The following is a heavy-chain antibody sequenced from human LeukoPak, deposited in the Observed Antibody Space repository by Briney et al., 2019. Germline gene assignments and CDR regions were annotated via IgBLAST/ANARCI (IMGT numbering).Heavy chain of an antibody. Sequence: SETLSLTCTVSGGSISSYYWSWIRQPPGKGLEWIGYIYYGGSTNYNPSLKSRVTISVDTSKYQFSLKLSSVTAADTAVYYCARHQGSSSWYGGWFDPWGQGTLVTVSS. J-gene: IGHJ5*02. CDR2: IYYGGST. CDR3: ARHQGSSSWYGGWFDP. D-gene: IGHD6-13*01. V-gene: IGHV4-59*08. CDR1: GGSISSYY.